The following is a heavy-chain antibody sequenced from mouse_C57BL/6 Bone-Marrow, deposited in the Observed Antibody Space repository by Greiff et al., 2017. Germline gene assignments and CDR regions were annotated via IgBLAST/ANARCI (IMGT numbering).Heavy chain of an antibody. J-gene: IGHJ3*01. CDR2: ISDGGSYT. V-gene: IGHV5-4*01. Sequence: EVQLVESGGGLVKPGGSLKLSCAASGFTFSSYAMSWVRQTPEKRLEWVATISDGGSYTYYPDNVKGRFTISRDNAKNNLYLQMSHLKSEDTAMYYCAREVHYYGSTWFAYWGQGTLVTVSA. CDR3: AREVHYYGSTWFAY. CDR1: GFTFSSYA. D-gene: IGHD1-1*01.